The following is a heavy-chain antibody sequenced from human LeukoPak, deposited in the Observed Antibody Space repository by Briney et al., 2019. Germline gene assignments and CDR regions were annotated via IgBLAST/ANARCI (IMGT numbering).Heavy chain of an antibody. J-gene: IGHJ5*02. Sequence: GGSLRLSCAASGFTFSSYSMNWVRQAPGKGLEWVSSISSGSSYIYYADSVKGRFTISRDNAKNSLYLQMNSLRAEDTAVYYCARVCYDYVWGSYRFNWFDPWGQGTLVTVSS. CDR2: ISSGSSYI. D-gene: IGHD3-16*02. CDR1: GFTFSSYS. V-gene: IGHV3-21*01. CDR3: ARVCYDYVWGSYRFNWFDP.